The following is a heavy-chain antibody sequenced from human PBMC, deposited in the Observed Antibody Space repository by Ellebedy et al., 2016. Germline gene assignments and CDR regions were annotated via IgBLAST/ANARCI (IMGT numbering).Heavy chain of an antibody. Sequence: GGSLRLXXAASGFTFSRYAMSRVRQATGQGLEWVSAISGSGGSTYYADSVKGRFTISRDNSKNTLYLQMNSLRAEDTAVYYCAKGEEDIVVVPAGDYYYYMDVWGKGTTVTVSS. CDR2: ISGSGGST. D-gene: IGHD2-2*01. CDR3: AKGEEDIVVVPAGDYYYYMDV. CDR1: GFTFSRYA. J-gene: IGHJ6*03. V-gene: IGHV3-23*01.